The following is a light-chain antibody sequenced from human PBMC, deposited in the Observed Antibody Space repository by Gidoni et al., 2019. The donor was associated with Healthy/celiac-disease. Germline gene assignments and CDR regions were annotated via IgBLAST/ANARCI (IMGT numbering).Light chain of an antibody. CDR3: QSADSSGTEGVV. Sequence: SYELTQPPSVSVSPGQKARITCSGDALPKQYAYWYQQKPGQAPVLVIYKDSERPSGIPERFSGSSSGTTVTLTISGVQAEDEADYYCQSADSSGTEGVVFGGGTKLTVL. CDR1: ALPKQY. J-gene: IGLJ2*01. V-gene: IGLV3-25*03. CDR2: KDS.